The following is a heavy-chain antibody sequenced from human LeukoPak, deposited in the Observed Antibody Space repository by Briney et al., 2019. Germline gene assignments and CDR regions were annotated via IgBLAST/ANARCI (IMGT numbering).Heavy chain of an antibody. CDR3: ARDIYYYYYMDV. CDR1: GYSISSGYY. CDR2: IYHSGST. J-gene: IGHJ6*03. V-gene: IGHV4-38-2*02. Sequence: SETLSLTCTVSGYSISSGYYWGWIRQPPGKGLEWIGSIYHSGSTYYNPSLKSRVTISVDTSKNQFSLKLSSVTAADTAVYYCARDIYYYYYMDVWGKGTTVTVSS.